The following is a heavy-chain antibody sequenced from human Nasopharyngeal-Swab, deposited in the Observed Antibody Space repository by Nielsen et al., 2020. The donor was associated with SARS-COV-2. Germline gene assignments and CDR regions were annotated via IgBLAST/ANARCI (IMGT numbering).Heavy chain of an antibody. CDR3: ARTYIVVVPAAMGYYYYGMDV. D-gene: IGHD2-2*01. V-gene: IGHV4-4*02. Sequence: SETPSLTFAVSGGSIRNSKWWSWVRQPPGKGLEWIGEIYHSGSTNYNPSLKSRVTISVDKSKNQFSLKLSSVTAADTAVYYCARTYIVVVPAAMGYYYYGMDVWGQGTTVTVSS. J-gene: IGHJ6*02. CDR2: IYHSGST. CDR1: GGSIRNSKW.